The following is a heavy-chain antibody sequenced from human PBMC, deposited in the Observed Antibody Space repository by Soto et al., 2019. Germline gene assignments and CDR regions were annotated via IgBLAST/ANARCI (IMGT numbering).Heavy chain of an antibody. J-gene: IGHJ2*01. Sequence: SETLSLTCTVSGGSISSYYWSWIRQPPGKGLEWIGYIYYSGSTNYNPSLKSRVTISVDTSKNQFSLKLSSVTAADTAVYYCARRRVAAAVSNWSFDLWGRGTLVTVSS. CDR1: GGSISSYY. CDR3: ARRRVAAAVSNWSFDL. D-gene: IGHD6-13*01. V-gene: IGHV4-59*08. CDR2: IYYSGST.